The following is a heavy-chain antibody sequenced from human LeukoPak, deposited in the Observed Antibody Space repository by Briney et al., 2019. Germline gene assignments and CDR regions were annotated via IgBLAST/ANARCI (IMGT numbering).Heavy chain of an antibody. CDR1: GFTFSSYG. CDR2: ISYDGSDK. Sequence: GGSLRLSCAASGFTFSSYGMHWVRQAPGKGLEWVAVISYDGSDKYYADSVKGRFTASRDISKNTLHLQMNSLRTEDTAVYYCAKDRVSGYYRGDYFDYWGQGILVTVSS. J-gene: IGHJ4*02. D-gene: IGHD3-22*01. V-gene: IGHV3-30*18. CDR3: AKDRVSGYYRGDYFDY.